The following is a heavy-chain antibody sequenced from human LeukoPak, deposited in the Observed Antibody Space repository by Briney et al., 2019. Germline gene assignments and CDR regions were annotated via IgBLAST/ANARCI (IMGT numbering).Heavy chain of an antibody. CDR3: ARAAYGGNSVDY. V-gene: IGHV4-34*01. CDR1: GGSFSGYY. CDR2: INHSGST. J-gene: IGHJ4*02. D-gene: IGHD4-23*01. Sequence: SETLSLTCAVYGGSFSGYYWSWIRQPPGKGLEWIREINHSGSTNYNPSLKSRVTISVDTSKNQFSLKLSSVTAADTAVYYCARAAYGGNSVDYWGQGTLVTVSS.